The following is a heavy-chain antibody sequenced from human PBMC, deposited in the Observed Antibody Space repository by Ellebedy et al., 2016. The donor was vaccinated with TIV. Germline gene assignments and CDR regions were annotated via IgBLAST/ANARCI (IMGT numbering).Heavy chain of an antibody. CDR1: GFTFSSYA. J-gene: IGHJ4*02. D-gene: IGHD6-19*01. Sequence: GGSLRLXXAASGFTFSSYAMSWVRQAPGKGLEWVSAISGSGGSTYYADSVKGRFTISRDNSKNTLYLQMNSLRAEDTAIYYCAKDGPSTYSSGWDVISDYWGQGTLVTVSS. CDR2: ISGSGGST. CDR3: AKDGPSTYSSGWDVISDY. V-gene: IGHV3-23*01.